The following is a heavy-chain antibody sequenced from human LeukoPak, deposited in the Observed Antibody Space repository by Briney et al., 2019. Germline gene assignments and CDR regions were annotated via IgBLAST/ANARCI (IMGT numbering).Heavy chain of an antibody. V-gene: IGHV3-23*01. CDR2: ISGSDGST. J-gene: IGHJ4*02. CDR1: GFTLSSYA. CDR3: AKDVAPPISSGGYYFDL. Sequence: GGSLRLSCAASGFTLSSYAMTWVRQAPGKGLEWVSAISGSDGSTYYADSVKGQFTISRDISNNRLYLQMNGLRAEDTAIYYCAKDVAPPISSGGYYFDLWGQGTLVTVSS. D-gene: IGHD3-22*01.